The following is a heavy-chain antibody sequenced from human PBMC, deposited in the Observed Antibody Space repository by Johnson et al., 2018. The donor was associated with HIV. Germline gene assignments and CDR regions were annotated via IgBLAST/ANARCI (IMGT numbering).Heavy chain of an antibody. Sequence: QVQLVESGGGVVQPGRSLRLSCAASGFTFSSYAMHWVRQAPGKGLEWGAVISYDGSNQYYADSVKGRFTISRDNSKNTLYPQMNSLRAEDTAVYSCASSAFDIWGQGTMVTVSS. J-gene: IGHJ3*02. CDR3: ASSAFDI. CDR1: GFTFSSYA. V-gene: IGHV3-30*04. CDR2: ISYDGSNQ.